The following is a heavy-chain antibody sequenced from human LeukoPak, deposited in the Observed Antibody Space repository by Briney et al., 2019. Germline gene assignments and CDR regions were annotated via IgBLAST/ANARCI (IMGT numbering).Heavy chain of an antibody. J-gene: IGHJ4*02. CDR3: AKGRPVDQTFDY. Sequence: GGSLRLSCAASGFTFSSYVMSWVRQAPGKGLEWVSGISASGGSTYYADSVKGRFTISRDNSKNTLYLQINSLRADDTAVYYCAKGRPVDQTFDYWGQGTLLTVSS. V-gene: IGHV3-23*01. D-gene: IGHD4-23*01. CDR2: ISASGGST. CDR1: GFTFSSYV.